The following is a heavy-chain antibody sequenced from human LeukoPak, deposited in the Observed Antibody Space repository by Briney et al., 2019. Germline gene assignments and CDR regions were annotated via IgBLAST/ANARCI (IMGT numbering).Heavy chain of an antibody. V-gene: IGHV4-31*03. Sequence: PSQTLSLTCTVSGGSISSGGYYWSWIRQHPGKGLEWIGYFYYSGTTYYNPSLKSRVTISVDTSKNQFSLNLSSVTAADTAVYYCARAYMSLSTVTTREYYFDYWGQGTLVTVSS. CDR2: FYYSGTT. CDR1: GGSISSGGYY. D-gene: IGHD4-17*01. J-gene: IGHJ4*02. CDR3: ARAYMSLSTVTTREYYFDY.